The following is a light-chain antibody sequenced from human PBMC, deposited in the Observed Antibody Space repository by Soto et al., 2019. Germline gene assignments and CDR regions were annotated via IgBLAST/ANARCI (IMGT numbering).Light chain of an antibody. CDR3: QQYYSTPLT. CDR1: QSVLYSSNNNNY. Sequence: DIVMTQSPDSLAVSLGERATINCKSSQSVLYSSNNNNYLAWYQQKPGQPPKLLIYWASTRESGVPDRFSGSGSGTDFTLTINGLQAEDVAVYYCQQYYSTPLTFGGGTKVDI. V-gene: IGKV4-1*01. J-gene: IGKJ4*01. CDR2: WAS.